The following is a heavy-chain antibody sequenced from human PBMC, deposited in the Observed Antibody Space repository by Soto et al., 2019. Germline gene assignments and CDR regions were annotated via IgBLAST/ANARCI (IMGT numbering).Heavy chain of an antibody. V-gene: IGHV1-69*08. CDR3: AREGRMSPFRGFTWFDP. Sequence: QVQLVQSGAEVKKPGSSVKVSCKASGGTFSSYTISWVRQAPGQGLEWMGRIIPILGIANYAQKFQGRVTSTADNATSTAYMELGSLRSEDTAVYYCAREGRMSPFRGFTWFDPWGQGTLVTVAS. CDR1: GGTFSSYT. J-gene: IGHJ5*02. D-gene: IGHD3-3*02. CDR2: IIPILGIA.